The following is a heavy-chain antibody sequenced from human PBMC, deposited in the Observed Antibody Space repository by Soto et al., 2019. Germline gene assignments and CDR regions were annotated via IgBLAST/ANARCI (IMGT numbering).Heavy chain of an antibody. J-gene: IGHJ4*02. V-gene: IGHV3-23*01. D-gene: IGHD6-19*01. CDR1: GFTFGTFA. CDR3: AKLGNRGAVAGSFDY. Sequence: PGGSLRLSCAASGFTFGTFAMSWVRQAPGKGLEWVSTVSGSGGSAYYADSVQGRFTISRDNSKNTHYLQMNSLRAEDSAIYYCAKLGNRGAVAGSFDYWGQGTQVTVSS. CDR2: VSGSGGSA.